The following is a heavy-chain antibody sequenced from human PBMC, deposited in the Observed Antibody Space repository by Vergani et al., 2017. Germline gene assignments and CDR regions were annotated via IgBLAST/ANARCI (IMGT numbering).Heavy chain of an antibody. Sequence: QVHLVQSGAEVKKPGASVNVSCKASGYTFTDFYMHWVRQTPEQGLEWMGWINPRSGGTSSPPRFQGRVTMTRDTSITTAYMELSSLRSDDTAVYYCARGPRGSTSRNWFDPWGQGTLVTVSS. CDR3: ARGPRGSTSRNWFDP. CDR2: INPRSGGT. V-gene: IGHV1-2*02. D-gene: IGHD2-2*01. J-gene: IGHJ5*02. CDR1: GYTFTDFY.